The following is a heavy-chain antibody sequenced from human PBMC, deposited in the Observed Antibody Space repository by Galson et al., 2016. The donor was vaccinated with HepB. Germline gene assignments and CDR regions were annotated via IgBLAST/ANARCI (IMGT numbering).Heavy chain of an antibody. D-gene: IGHD6-19*01. Sequence: SLRLSCAASGFTFSSHAMHWVRQAPGKGLEYVSGISTNGGSTYYADSVKGRFTISRDNSKNTLYLQMSSLRADDTAVYYCVRGIAVAGTVFDDWGQGTLVTVSS. J-gene: IGHJ4*02. CDR1: GFTFSSHA. CDR3: VRGIAVAGTVFDD. CDR2: ISTNGGST. V-gene: IGHV3-64D*09.